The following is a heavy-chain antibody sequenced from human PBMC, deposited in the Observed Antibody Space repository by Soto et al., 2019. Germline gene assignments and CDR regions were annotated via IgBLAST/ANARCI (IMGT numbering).Heavy chain of an antibody. D-gene: IGHD3-10*01. CDR1: GGSISSSSYY. CDR3: ARLGGSGSYFFDPYYYYGMDV. J-gene: IGHJ6*02. Sequence: SETLSLTCTVSGGSISSSSYYWGWIRQPPGKGLEWIGSIYYRGSTYYNPSLKSRVTISVDTSKNQFSLKLSSVTAADTAVYYCARLGGSGSYFFDPYYYYGMDVWGQGTTVTVSS. CDR2: IYYRGST. V-gene: IGHV4-39*01.